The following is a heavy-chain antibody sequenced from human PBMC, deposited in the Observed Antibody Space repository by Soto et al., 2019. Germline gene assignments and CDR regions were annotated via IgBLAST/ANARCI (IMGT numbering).Heavy chain of an antibody. Sequence: SETLSLTCTVSGGSVNSYYWSWIRQPPGKGMEWIGYIFYSGSTNSNPSLKSRVTMSLDMSKNSLYLEMNSLRAEDTAVYYCARESEDLTSNFDYWGQGTLVTVST. CDR3: ARESEDLTSNFDY. V-gene: IGHV4-59*02. J-gene: IGHJ4*02. CDR2: IFYSGST. CDR1: GGSVNSYY.